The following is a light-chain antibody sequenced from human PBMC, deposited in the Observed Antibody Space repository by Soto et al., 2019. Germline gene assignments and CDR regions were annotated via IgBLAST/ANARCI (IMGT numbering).Light chain of an antibody. Sequence: QSALTQPASVSGSPGQSITIACTGTSSDVGDYNYVSWHQQHPGKAPKLTIYEVSNRPSGVSNRFSGSKSDNTASLTSSGRQAEDEADYYCCSYTSSSTWVFGEGTKVTVL. J-gene: IGLJ3*02. V-gene: IGLV2-14*01. CDR1: SSDVGDYNY. CDR2: EVS. CDR3: CSYTSSSTWV.